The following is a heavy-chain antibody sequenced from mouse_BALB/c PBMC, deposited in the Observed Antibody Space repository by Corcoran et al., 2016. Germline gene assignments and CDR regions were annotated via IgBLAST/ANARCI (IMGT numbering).Heavy chain of an antibody. CDR1: GYSIPSGYY. Sequence: DVQLQESGPGLVKPSQSLSLTCSVTGYSIPSGYYWNWIRQFPGNKREWMGYISYDGSNNYNPSLKNRISITRDTSKNQFFLKLNSVTTEDTATYYCARDYYGSSYFDYWGQGTTLTVSS. CDR3: ARDYYGSSYFDY. J-gene: IGHJ2*01. CDR2: ISYDGSN. D-gene: IGHD1-1*01. V-gene: IGHV3-6*02.